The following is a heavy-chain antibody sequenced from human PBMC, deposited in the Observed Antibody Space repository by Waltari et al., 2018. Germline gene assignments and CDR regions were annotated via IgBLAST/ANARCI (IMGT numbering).Heavy chain of an antibody. CDR3: ARDRYSSSTDY. J-gene: IGHJ4*02. CDR1: GFTFSSYW. CDR2: IKQDGSEK. D-gene: IGHD6-6*01. Sequence: EVQLVESGGGLVQPGGSLRLSCAASGFTFSSYWMSWFRQAPGKGLEWVANIKQDGSEKYYVDSVKGRFTISRDNAKNSLYLQMNSLRAEDTAVYYCARDRYSSSTDYWGQGTLVTVSS. V-gene: IGHV3-7*01.